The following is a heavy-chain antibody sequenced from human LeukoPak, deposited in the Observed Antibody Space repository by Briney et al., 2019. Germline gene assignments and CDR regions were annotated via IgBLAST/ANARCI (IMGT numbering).Heavy chain of an antibody. D-gene: IGHD3-9*01. CDR3: ARRAVLRYFDWLSLNWFDP. J-gene: IGHJ5*02. V-gene: IGHV4-34*01. CDR2: INHSGST. Sequence: SETLSLTCAVYGGSFSAYYWGWIRQPPGKGLEWIGEINHSGSTNYNPSLRSRVTISVDTSKNQFSLKLSSVTAADTAVYYCARRAVLRYFDWLSLNWFDPWGQGTLVTVSS. CDR1: GGSFSAYY.